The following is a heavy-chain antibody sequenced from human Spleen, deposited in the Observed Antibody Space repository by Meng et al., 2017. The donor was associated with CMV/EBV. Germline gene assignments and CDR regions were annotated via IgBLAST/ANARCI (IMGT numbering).Heavy chain of an antibody. V-gene: IGHV4-30-4*08. CDR2: IYYSGST. J-gene: IGHJ3*02. CDR1: GGSISSGDYY. CDR3: ARGGKYDSHAFDI. D-gene: IGHD3-22*01. Sequence: LRLSCTVSGGSISSGDYYWSWIRQPPGKGLEWIGYIYYSGSTYYNPSLKSRVTISVDTSKNQFSLKLNSVTAADTAVYYCARGGKYDSHAFDIWGQGTMVTVSS.